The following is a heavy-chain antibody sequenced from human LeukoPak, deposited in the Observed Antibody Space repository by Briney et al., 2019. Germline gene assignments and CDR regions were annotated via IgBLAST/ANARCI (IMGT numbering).Heavy chain of an antibody. D-gene: IGHD6-19*01. V-gene: IGHV4-59*01. CDR1: GGSISSYY. CDR2: IYYSGST. CDR3: ARDRLISSWLVPGAFDI. J-gene: IGHJ3*02. Sequence: SETLSLTCTVSGGSISSYYWSWIRQPPGKGLEWIGYIYYSGSTNYNPSLKGRVTISVDTSKNQFSLKLSSVTAADTAVYYCARDRLISSWLVPGAFDIWGQGTMVTVSS.